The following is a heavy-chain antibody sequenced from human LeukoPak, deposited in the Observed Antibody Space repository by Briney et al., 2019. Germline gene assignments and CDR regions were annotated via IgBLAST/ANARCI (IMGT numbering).Heavy chain of an antibody. CDR3: ARDYYYGRAFDV. Sequence: GGSLRLSCAASGFTFSSYRMNWVRQAPGKGLEWVSYISSSSSTIYYGDSVKGRFTVSRDNAKNSLYLQMNSLRAEDTAMYYCARDYYYGRAFDVWGQGTMVTVSS. D-gene: IGHD3-10*01. J-gene: IGHJ3*01. CDR2: ISSSSSTI. V-gene: IGHV3-48*01. CDR1: GFTFSSYR.